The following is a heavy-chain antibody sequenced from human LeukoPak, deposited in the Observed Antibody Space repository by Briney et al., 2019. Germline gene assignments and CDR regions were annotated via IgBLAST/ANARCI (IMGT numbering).Heavy chain of an antibody. CDR2: ISGYDGKT. J-gene: IGHJ4*02. Sequence: GASVKVSCKASGYTFTTYGINWVRQAPGQGLEWMGWISGYDGKTNYAQKLRDRVTVLRDTATSTVYMELRSLTTDDTAVYYCARDQPRRGPGNHDYWGQGTLVTVSS. CDR1: GYTFTTYG. CDR3: ARDQPRRGPGNHDY. V-gene: IGHV1-18*01. D-gene: IGHD1-26*01.